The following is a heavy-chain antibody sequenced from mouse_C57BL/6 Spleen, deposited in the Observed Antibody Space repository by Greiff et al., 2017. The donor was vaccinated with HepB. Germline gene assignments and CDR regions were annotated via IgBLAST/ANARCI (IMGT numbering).Heavy chain of an antibody. V-gene: IGHV1-61*01. CDR1: GYTFTSYW. CDR3: ARERLEDYAMDY. Sequence: QVQLQHPGAELVRPGSSVKLSCKASGYTFTSYWMDWVKQRPGQGLEWIGNIYPSDSETHYNQKFKDKATLTVDKSSSTAYMQLSSLTSEDSAVYYCARERLEDYAMDYWGQGTSVTVSS. CDR2: IYPSDSET. J-gene: IGHJ4*01. D-gene: IGHD2-2*01.